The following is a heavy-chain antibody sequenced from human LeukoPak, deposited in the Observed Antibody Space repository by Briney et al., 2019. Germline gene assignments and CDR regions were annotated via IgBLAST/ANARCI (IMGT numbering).Heavy chain of an antibody. CDR3: AKVSWASFDC. CDR1: GFTFSSYA. D-gene: IGHD3-16*01. V-gene: IGHV3-23*01. J-gene: IGHJ4*02. CDR2: ISGSGGDT. Sequence: GGSLRLSCAASGFTFSSYAMGWVRQAPGKGLQWVSAISGSGGDTYYADSVKGRFAFSRDNSKNTLYLQMNSLRAEDTAVYYCAKVSWASFDCWGQGTLVTVSS.